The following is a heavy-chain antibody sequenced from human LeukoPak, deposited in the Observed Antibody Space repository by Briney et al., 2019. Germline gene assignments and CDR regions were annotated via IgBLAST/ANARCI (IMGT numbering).Heavy chain of an antibody. J-gene: IGHJ4*01. CDR2: IYYSGST. D-gene: IGHD3-22*01. Sequence: SETLSLTCTVSGGSISSGGYYWSWNRQHPGKGLGCIGYIYYSGSTYYNPSLKSRVTISVDTSKNQFSLELSSVTAADTAVYYCARGPRYYYDSSGYYELDYWGHGPLVTVSS. CDR1: GGSISSGGYY. CDR3: ARGPRYYYDSSGYYELDY. V-gene: IGHV4-31*03.